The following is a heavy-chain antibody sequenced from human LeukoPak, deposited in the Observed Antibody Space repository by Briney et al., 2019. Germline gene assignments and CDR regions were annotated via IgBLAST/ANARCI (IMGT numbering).Heavy chain of an antibody. Sequence: GGSLRLSCAASGFPFSSRVMSWVRQAPGKGLEWIAYINHNGEAIYYPEFVKGRFIISRDNAKNTLLLQMNDLRDEDTAVYYCARDYDWALDFWGQGTRVTVSS. V-gene: IGHV3-48*02. CDR2: INHNGEAI. CDR1: GFPFSSRV. CDR3: ARDYDWALDF. D-gene: IGHD3-9*01. J-gene: IGHJ4*02.